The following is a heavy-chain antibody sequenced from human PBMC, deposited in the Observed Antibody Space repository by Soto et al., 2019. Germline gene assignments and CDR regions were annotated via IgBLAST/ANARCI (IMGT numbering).Heavy chain of an antibody. CDR1: GFTFGSHW. D-gene: IGHD3-16*01. V-gene: IGHV3-74*01. J-gene: IGHJ3*02. Sequence: EVQLVESGGGLVQPGGSLRLSCAASGFTFGSHWMHWVRQAPGKGLVWVSRINSDGSSTTYADSVKGRFTISRDDAKRTVYLQVSSLRAEGRAVYYCASGLGEWGQPKVIWGKGILVTVSS. CDR3: ASGLGEWGQPKVI. CDR2: INSDGSST.